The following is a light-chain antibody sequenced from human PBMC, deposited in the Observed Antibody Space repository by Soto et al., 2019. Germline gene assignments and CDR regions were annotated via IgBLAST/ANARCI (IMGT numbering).Light chain of an antibody. Sequence: SYELTQRPSVSVSPGQTASITCSGDKLGDKYVCWYQQKPGQSPVVVIYQDSKRPSGIPERFSGSNSGNTATLTISGTQAMDVADYYCQAWHSSTAVFGGGTQLTVL. CDR2: QDS. J-gene: IGLJ2*01. CDR1: KLGDKY. CDR3: QAWHSSTAV. V-gene: IGLV3-1*01.